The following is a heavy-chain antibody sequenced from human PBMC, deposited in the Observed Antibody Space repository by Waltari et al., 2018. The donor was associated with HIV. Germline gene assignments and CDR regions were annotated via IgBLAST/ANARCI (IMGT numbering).Heavy chain of an antibody. J-gene: IGHJ3*02. Sequence: QVQLVQSGAEVKKPGASVKVSCKASGYTFTGYYMNWVRQAPGQGLEWMGGISPHSGGTNDAQKFQGRGTMTRDTSISTAYMDLSRLRSDDTAVYYCVRDRLEVAFDIWGQGTMVTVSS. D-gene: IGHD3-3*01. V-gene: IGHV1-2*02. CDR2: ISPHSGGT. CDR3: VRDRLEVAFDI. CDR1: GYTFTGYY.